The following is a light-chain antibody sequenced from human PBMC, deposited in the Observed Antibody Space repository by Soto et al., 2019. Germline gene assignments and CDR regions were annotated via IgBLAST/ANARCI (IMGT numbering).Light chain of an antibody. CDR1: QSISSW. CDR2: DAS. CDR3: QQNYGTPGT. J-gene: IGKJ1*01. Sequence: DIQMTQSPSTLSAFVGDRVTITCRASQSISSWLAWYQQKPGKAPKSLIYDASTLESGVPSRFSGSESGAEFTLTISSLQPDDSATYYCQQNYGTPGTFGQGTKVDVK. V-gene: IGKV1-5*01.